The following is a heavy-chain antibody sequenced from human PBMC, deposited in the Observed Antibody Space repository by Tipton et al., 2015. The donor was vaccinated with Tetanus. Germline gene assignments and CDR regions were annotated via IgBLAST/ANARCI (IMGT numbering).Heavy chain of an antibody. CDR2: IYSSGST. D-gene: IGHD7-27*01. V-gene: IGHV4-59*01. CDR3: ARIRQVGKPGPFFDY. J-gene: IGHJ4*02. CDR1: GGSINPYY. Sequence: LRLSCTVSGGSINPYYWSWIRQPPGKGLEWIGNIYSSGSTYYNPSLKSRVTISVDTSRNQFSLKLSSVTAADTAVYYCARIRQVGKPGPFFDYWGQGTLVTVSS.